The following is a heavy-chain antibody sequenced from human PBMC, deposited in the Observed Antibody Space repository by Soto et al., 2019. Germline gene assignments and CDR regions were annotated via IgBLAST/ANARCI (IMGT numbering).Heavy chain of an antibody. CDR3: ARDRNGALDY. D-gene: IGHD3-10*01. V-gene: IGHV3-30-3*01. J-gene: IGHJ4*02. CDR1: GFTFSSYA. CDR2: ISYDGSNK. Sequence: QVQLVESGGGVVQPGRSLRLSCAASGFTFSSYAMHWVRQAPGKGLEWVAVISYDGSNKYYADSVKGRFTISRDNSKNTLYLQMNSLRAEDTAVYYCARDRNGALDYWGQGTLVTLSS.